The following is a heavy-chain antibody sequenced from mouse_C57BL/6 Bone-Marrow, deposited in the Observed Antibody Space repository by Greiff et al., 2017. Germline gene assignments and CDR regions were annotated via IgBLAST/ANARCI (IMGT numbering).Heavy chain of an antibody. V-gene: IGHV5-6*02. Sequence: DVKLVESGGDLVRPGGSLKLSCAASGFTFSSYGMSWVRQTPDKRLEWVATISSGGSYTYYPDSVKGRFTISRDTAKNTLYLQMSSLKAEDTAMYYCARHRYFDVWGTGTTVTVSS. CDR1: GFTFSSYG. CDR2: ISSGGSYT. J-gene: IGHJ1*03. CDR3: ARHRYFDV.